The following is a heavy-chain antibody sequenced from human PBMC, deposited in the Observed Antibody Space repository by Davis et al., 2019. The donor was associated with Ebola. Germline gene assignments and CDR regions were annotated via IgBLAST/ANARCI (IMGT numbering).Heavy chain of an antibody. CDR3: ARTYPYSSSWYFGY. CDR2: IYYSGST. Sequence: MPSETLSLTCTVSGGSISSTTYYWGWIRQPPGKGLEWIGYIYYSGSTNYNPSLKSRVTISVDTSKNQFSLKLGPVTAADTAVYYCARTYPYSSSWYFGYWGQGTLVTVSS. CDR1: GGSISSTTYY. V-gene: IGHV4-61*05. D-gene: IGHD6-13*01. J-gene: IGHJ4*02.